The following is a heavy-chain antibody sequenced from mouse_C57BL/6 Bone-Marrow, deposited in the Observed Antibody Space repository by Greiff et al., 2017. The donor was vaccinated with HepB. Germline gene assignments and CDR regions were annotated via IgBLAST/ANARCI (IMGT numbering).Heavy chain of an antibody. J-gene: IGHJ2*01. CDR1: GFTFSDYG. D-gene: IGHD2-3*01. CDR3: ARRRSLYNGYYDYFDY. CDR2: ISSGSSTI. Sequence: EVKLMESGGGLVKPGGSLKLSCAASGFTFSDYGMHWVRQAPEKGLEWVAYISSGSSTIYYADTVKGRFTISRDNAKNTLFLQMTSLRSEDTAMYYCARRRSLYNGYYDYFDYWGQGTTLTVSS. V-gene: IGHV5-17*01.